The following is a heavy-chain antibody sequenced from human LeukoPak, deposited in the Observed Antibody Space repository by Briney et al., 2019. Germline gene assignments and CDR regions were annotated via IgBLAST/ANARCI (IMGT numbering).Heavy chain of an antibody. Sequence: GGSLRLSCAAIGITVSSHYMTWVRQAPGKGLEWVSVIYSGGSTYYADSVKGRFTISRHNSKNTLYLQMNGLRVEDTAVYYCARLPYYCDSSGPYYYGLDVWGQGTTVTVSS. CDR2: IYSGGST. D-gene: IGHD3-22*01. V-gene: IGHV3-53*04. CDR3: ARLPYYCDSSGPYYYGLDV. J-gene: IGHJ6*02. CDR1: GITVSSHY.